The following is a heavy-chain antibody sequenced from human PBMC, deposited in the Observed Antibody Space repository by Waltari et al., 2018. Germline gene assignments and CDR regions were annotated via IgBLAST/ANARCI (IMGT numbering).Heavy chain of an antibody. J-gene: IGHJ5*02. Sequence: VQLQESGPRLVKPSETLSLTCDVSGYAINRGFYWGWFRQAPEKGLEWIATIYHDGTTFYNPSLTSRVTTSMDTSKNQISLKLKSVTAADTAVYYCTRQTLGYCTSAACRRLEAWGQGTLVTVSS. D-gene: IGHD2-8*02. V-gene: IGHV4-38-2*01. CDR2: IYHDGTT. CDR3: TRQTLGYCTSAACRRLEA. CDR1: GYAINRGFY.